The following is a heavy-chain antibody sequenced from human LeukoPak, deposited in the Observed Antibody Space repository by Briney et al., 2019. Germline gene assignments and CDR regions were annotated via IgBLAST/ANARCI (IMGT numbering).Heavy chain of an antibody. CDR3: AKDLGYFDWLALDY. CDR2: IRYDGSNK. J-gene: IGHJ4*02. V-gene: IGHV3-30*02. Sequence: SGGSLRLSCAASGFTFSSYGMHWVRQAPGKGLEWVAFIRYDGSNKYYADSVKGRFTISRDNSKNTLYLQMNSLRAEDTAVYYCAKDLGYFDWLALDYWGQGTLVTVSS. D-gene: IGHD3-9*01. CDR1: GFTFSSYG.